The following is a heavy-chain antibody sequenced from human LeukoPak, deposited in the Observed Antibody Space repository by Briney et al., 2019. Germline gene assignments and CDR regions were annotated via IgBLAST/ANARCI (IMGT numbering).Heavy chain of an antibody. CDR3: ARATRYSGSPEGDDY. V-gene: IGHV1-18*01. Sequence: GASVKVSCKASGGTFSSYGISWVRQAPGQGLEWMGWISAYNGNTNYAQKLQGRVTMTTDTSTSTAYMELRSLRSDDTAVYYCARATRYSGSPEGDDYWGQGTLVTVSS. D-gene: IGHD1-26*01. J-gene: IGHJ4*02. CDR2: ISAYNGNT. CDR1: GGTFSSYG.